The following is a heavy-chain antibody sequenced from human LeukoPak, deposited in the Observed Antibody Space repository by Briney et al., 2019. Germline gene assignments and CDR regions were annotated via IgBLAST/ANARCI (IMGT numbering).Heavy chain of an antibody. CDR2: ISSSSSYT. CDR1: GFTFSDYY. J-gene: IGHJ5*02. D-gene: IGHD3-9*01. V-gene: IGHV3-11*05. CDR3: ARVIGGIRYFDWYNWFDP. Sequence: GGSLRLSCATSGFTFSDYYMSWIRQAPGKGLEWVSYISSSSSYTNYADSVKGRFTISRDNAKNSLYLQMNSLRAEDTAVYYCARVIGGIRYFDWYNWFDPWGQGTLVTVSS.